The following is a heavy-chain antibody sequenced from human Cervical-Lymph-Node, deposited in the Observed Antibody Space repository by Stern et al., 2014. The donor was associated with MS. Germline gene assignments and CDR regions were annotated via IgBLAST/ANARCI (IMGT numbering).Heavy chain of an antibody. D-gene: IGHD4-11*01. CDR3: ARKTTLRPHGMDV. CDR2: ISNSGSTM. V-gene: IGHV3-11*01. CDR1: GFAFSDYY. J-gene: IGHJ6*02. Sequence: VQLVESGGGLVKPGGSLTLSCVGSGFAFSDYYMSWIRQAPGKGLEWVSHISNSGSTMDYGDSVKGRFTISRDNAKNSLYLQMNSLRAGDSAVYYCARKTTLRPHGMDVWGQGTTVIVSS.